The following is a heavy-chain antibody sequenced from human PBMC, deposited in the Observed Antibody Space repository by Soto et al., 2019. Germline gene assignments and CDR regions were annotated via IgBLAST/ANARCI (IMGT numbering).Heavy chain of an antibody. D-gene: IGHD3-3*01. CDR2: ISYDGSNK. J-gene: IGHJ3*02. CDR3: AKDRALLRFLEWLLDDAFDI. Sequence: VQLVESGGGVVQPGRSLRLSCAASGFTFSSYGMHWVRQAPGKGLEWVAVISYDGSNKYYADSVKGRFTISRDNSKNMLYLQMNSLRAEDTAVYYCAKDRALLRFLEWLLDDAFDIWGQGTMVTVSS. CDR1: GFTFSSYG. V-gene: IGHV3-30*18.